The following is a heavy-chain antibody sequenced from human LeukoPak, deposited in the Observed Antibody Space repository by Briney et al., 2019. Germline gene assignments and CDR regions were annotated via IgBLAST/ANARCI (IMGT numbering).Heavy chain of an antibody. V-gene: IGHV4-59*01. CDR1: GGSISSYY. CDR3: ARDLGGVGGSDY. Sequence: LETLSLTCTVSGGSISSYYWSWIRQPPGKGLEWIGYIYYSGSTNYNPSLKSRVTISVDTSKNQFSLKLSSVTAADTAVYYCARDLGGVGGSDYWGQGTLVTVSS. CDR2: IYYSGST. J-gene: IGHJ4*02. D-gene: IGHD3-10*01.